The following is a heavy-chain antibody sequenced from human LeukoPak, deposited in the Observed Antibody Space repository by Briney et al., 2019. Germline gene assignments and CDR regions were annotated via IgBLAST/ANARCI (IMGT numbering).Heavy chain of an antibody. CDR1: GGTFSSYA. D-gene: IGHD3-3*01. Sequence: SVKVSCKASGGTFSSYASSWVRQAPGQGLEWMGGIIPIFGTANYAQKFQGRVTITADESTSTAYMELSSLRSEDTAVYYCARGIEATLLYPFDYWGQGTLVTVSS. V-gene: IGHV1-69*13. CDR3: ARGIEATLLYPFDY. CDR2: IIPIFGTA. J-gene: IGHJ4*02.